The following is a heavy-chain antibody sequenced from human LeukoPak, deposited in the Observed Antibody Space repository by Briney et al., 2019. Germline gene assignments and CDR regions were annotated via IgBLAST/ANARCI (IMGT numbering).Heavy chain of an antibody. CDR2: ISAYNGNT. CDR1: GYTFTSYG. D-gene: IGHD1-26*01. Sequence: AASVKVSCKASGYTFTSYGISWVRQAPGQGLEWMGWISAYNGNTNYAQKLQGRVTMTTDTSTSTAYMELRSLRSDDTAVYYCTRASPPIVGATSWFNPWGQGTLVTVSS. CDR3: TRASPPIVGATSWFNP. V-gene: IGHV1-18*01. J-gene: IGHJ5*02.